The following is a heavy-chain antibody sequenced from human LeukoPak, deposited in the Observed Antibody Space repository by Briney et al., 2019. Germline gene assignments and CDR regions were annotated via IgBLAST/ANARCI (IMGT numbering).Heavy chain of an antibody. J-gene: IGHJ6*03. CDR1: GGTFSSYA. V-gene: IGHV1-69*13. D-gene: IGHD6-6*01. CDR2: IIPIFGTA. CDR3: ATHESYSSSFVGYYYYMDV. Sequence: SVKVSCKASGGTFSSYAISWVRQAPGQGLEWMGGIIPIFGTANYAQKFQGRVTITADESTSTAYMELSSLRSEDTAVYYCATHESYSSSFVGYYYYMDVWGKGTTVTVSS.